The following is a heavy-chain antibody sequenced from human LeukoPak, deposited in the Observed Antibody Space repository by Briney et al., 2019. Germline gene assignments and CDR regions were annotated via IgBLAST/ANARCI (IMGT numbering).Heavy chain of an antibody. CDR2: ISYDGSNK. V-gene: IGHV3-30*04. CDR1: GFTFSSYA. D-gene: IGHD3-3*01. CDR3: ARPYYDFWSGYSNFDY. J-gene: IGHJ4*02. Sequence: GGSLRLSCAASGFTFSSYAMHWVRQAPGKGLEWVAVISYDGSNKYYADSVKGRFTISRDNSKNTLYLQMNSLRAEDTAVYYCARPYYDFWSGYSNFDYWGQGTLVTVSS.